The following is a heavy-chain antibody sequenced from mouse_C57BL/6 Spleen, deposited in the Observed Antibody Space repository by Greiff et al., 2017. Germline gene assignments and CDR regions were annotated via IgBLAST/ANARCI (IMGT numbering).Heavy chain of an antibody. J-gene: IGHJ4*01. CDR1: GFTFSDYG. CDR2: ISSGSSTI. V-gene: IGHV5-17*01. D-gene: IGHD2-10*02. CDR3: ARRYGNPYAMDY. Sequence: EVQVVESGGGLVKPGGSLKLSCAASGFTFSDYGMHWVRQAPEKGLEWVAYISSGSSTIYYADTVKGRFPISRDNAKNTLFLHMTRLRSEDTAMYYCARRYGNPYAMDYWGQGTSVTVSS.